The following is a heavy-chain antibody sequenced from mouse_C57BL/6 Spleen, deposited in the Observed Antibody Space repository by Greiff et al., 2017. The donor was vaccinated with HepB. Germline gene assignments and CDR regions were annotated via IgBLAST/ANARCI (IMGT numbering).Heavy chain of an antibody. D-gene: IGHD1-1*01. V-gene: IGHV5-9*01. CDR1: GFTFSSYT. CDR3: ARRGNYGSSFDY. J-gene: IGHJ2*01. Sequence: EVHLVESGGGLVKPGGSLKLSCAASGFTFSSYTMSWVRQTPEKRLEWVATISGGGGNPYYPDSVKGRFTISRDNAKNTLYLQMSSLRSEDTALYYCARRGNYGSSFDYWGQGTTLTVSS. CDR2: ISGGGGNP.